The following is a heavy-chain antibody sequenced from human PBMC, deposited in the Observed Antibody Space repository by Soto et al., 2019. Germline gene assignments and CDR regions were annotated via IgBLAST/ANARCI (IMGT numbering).Heavy chain of an antibody. CDR2: INHSGST. J-gene: IGHJ4*02. CDR3: ASGSGPSGLEFDY. V-gene: IGHV4-34*01. Sequence: PSETLSLTCAVYGGSFSGYYWSWIRQPPGKGLEWIGEINHSGSTNHNPSLKSRVTISVDTSKNQFSLKLSSVTAADTAVYYCASGSGPSGLEFDYWGQGTLVTVSS. D-gene: IGHD6-19*01. CDR1: GGSFSGYY.